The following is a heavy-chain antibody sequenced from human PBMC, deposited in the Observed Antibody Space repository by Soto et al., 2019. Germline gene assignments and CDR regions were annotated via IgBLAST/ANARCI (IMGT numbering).Heavy chain of an antibody. V-gene: IGHV1-2*02. CDR1: GYNFSDYY. CDR2: VSPKSGGT. D-gene: IGHD6-13*01. CDR3: ARVVGYIAAAVTTVVSWFDP. J-gene: IGHJ5*02. Sequence: ASVKVSCKASGYNFSDYYIHWVRQAPGQGLEWLGWVSPKSGGTNYAQKFKGRVTITADKSTSTAYMELSSLRSEDTAVYYCARVVGYIAAAVTTVVSWFDPWGQGTLVTVSS.